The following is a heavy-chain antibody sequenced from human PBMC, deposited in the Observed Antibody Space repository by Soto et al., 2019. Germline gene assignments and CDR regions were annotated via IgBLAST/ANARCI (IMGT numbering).Heavy chain of an antibody. V-gene: IGHV1-18*04. J-gene: IGHJ4*02. CDR2: ISAYSGDT. Sequence: QVQLVQSGAEVKKPGASVKVSCNASGYTFTNYGFSWVRQAPGQGLEWMGWISAYSGDTKYAQKLQGRVTMTTDTSTSTADMELRSLISDDTAVYYCARAGGDNPRALDYWGQGTLVTVSP. D-gene: IGHD4-17*01. CDR3: ARAGGDNPRALDY. CDR1: GYTFTNYG.